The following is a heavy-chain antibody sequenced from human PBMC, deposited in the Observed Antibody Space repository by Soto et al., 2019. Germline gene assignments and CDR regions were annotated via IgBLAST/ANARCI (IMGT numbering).Heavy chain of an antibody. D-gene: IGHD5-18*01. J-gene: IGHJ5*02. CDR1: GYTFTSYA. CDR2: INAGDGNT. Sequence: VPVKVSCKASGYTFTSYAMHWVRKAQGQRLEWMGWINAGDGNTKYSQKFQGRVTITRDTAPSPAYRELTSLRSEDTALYYCDSKRDSCGYGGFDPWGQRTLVTVS. CDR3: DSKRDSCGYGGFDP. V-gene: IGHV1-3*01.